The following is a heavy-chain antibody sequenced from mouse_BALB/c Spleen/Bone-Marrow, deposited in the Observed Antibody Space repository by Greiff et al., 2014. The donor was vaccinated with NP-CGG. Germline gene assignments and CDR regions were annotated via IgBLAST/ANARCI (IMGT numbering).Heavy chain of an antibody. CDR2: IDPANGNT. CDR3: ARYNEHYAVDY. Sequence: EVKLVESGAELVKPGAPVKLSCTASGFNIKDTYMHWVKQRPEQGLEWIGRIDPANGNTKYDPKFQGKATITADTSSNTAYLQLSSLTSEDTAVYYCARYNEHYAVDYWGQGTSVTVSS. CDR1: GFNIKDTY. V-gene: IGHV14-3*02. J-gene: IGHJ4*01.